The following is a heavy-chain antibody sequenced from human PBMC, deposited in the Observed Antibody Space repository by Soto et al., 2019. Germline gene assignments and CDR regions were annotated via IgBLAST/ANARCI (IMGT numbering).Heavy chain of an antibody. CDR3: ARQQLLPFYYALDV. Sequence: PSETLSLTCNASGGSISGYYWSWIRQSPGKGLEYIGYIYYRGSTNYNSSLKSRVTMSVDTSRNQFSLKMNSVTAADTAVYYCARQQLLPFYYALDVWGQGTTVTVSS. V-gene: IGHV4-59*01. J-gene: IGHJ6*02. CDR2: IYYRGST. D-gene: IGHD1-26*01. CDR1: GGSISGYY.